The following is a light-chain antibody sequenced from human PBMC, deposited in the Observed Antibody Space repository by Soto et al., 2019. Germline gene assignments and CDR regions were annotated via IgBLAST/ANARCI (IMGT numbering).Light chain of an antibody. J-gene: IGKJ3*01. Sequence: DIQMTQSPSSLSASVGDRVTITCRASQGIRNNLAWYQQKPGKVPKLLIYAASTLQSGVPSRFSGSGAGTDCTLTISRLQPEDVATYDWQKENSVPFTFGPGTKVDLK. CDR2: AAS. V-gene: IGKV1-27*01. CDR1: QGIRNN. CDR3: QKENSVPFT.